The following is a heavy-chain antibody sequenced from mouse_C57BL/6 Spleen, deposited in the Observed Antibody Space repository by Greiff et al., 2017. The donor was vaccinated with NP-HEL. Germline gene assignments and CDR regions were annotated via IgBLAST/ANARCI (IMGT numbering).Heavy chain of an antibody. V-gene: IGHV5-16*01. J-gene: IGHJ3*01. D-gene: IGHD2-3*01. CDR1: GSTFSDYY. CDR2: INYDGGST. CDR3: ARVYYDGYPAWFAY. Sequence: EVQRVESEGGLVQPGSSMKLSCTASGSTFSDYYMAWVRQVPEKGLEWVANINYDGGSTYYLDSLKSRFIISGDNAKNILYLQISSLKSEVTATYYCARVYYDGYPAWFAYWGKGTLVTVSA.